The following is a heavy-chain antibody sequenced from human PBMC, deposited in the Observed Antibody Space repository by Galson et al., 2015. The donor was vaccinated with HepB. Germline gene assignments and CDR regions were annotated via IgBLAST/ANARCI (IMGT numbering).Heavy chain of an antibody. CDR2: ISWHSGSI. CDR1: GFTFDDYA. D-gene: IGHD6-19*01. J-gene: IGHJ4*02. Sequence: SLRLSCAASGFTFDDYAMHWVRQVPGKGLEWVSGISWHSGSIAYADSVKGRFTISRDNAKNSLYLQMNSLRAEDTASYYCAKGPRYNSGWYYFDYWGQGTLVTVSS. V-gene: IGHV3-9*01. CDR3: AKGPRYNSGWYYFDY.